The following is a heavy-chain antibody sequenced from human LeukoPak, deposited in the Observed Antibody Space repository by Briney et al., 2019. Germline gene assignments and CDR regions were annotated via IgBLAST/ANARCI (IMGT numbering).Heavy chain of an antibody. D-gene: IGHD2/OR15-2a*01. J-gene: IGHJ5*02. Sequence: PGRSLRLSCAASGFTFSSYNMNWVRQAPGKGPEWVSSISSSSDYIYYADSVKGRFTISRDNAKNSLYLQMKSLRAEDTAVYYCARGKTSQNIVTRKTYNWFDPWGQGTLVTVSS. CDR2: ISSSSDYI. CDR3: ARGKTSQNIVTRKTYNWFDP. CDR1: GFTFSSYN. V-gene: IGHV3-21*01.